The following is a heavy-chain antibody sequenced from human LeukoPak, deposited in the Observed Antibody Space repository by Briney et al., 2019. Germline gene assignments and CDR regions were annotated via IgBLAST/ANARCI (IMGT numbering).Heavy chain of an antibody. Sequence: GRSLRLSCSASGFTFSNYAMHWVRQAPGKGLEHVSAISSDAGSRYYEDPVKGRLTISRDNSKNTLYLQMNSLRAEDTAVYYCARETTRRLDYWGQGTLVTVSS. J-gene: IGHJ4*02. CDR3: ARETTRRLDY. CDR1: GFTFSNYA. CDR2: ISSDAGSR. D-gene: IGHD1-7*01. V-gene: IGHV3-64*04.